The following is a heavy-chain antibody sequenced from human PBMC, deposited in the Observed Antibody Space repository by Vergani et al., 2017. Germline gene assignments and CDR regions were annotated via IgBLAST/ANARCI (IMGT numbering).Heavy chain of an antibody. Sequence: QVQLQQWGAGLLKPSETLSLTCAVSGGSFSGYYWSWIRQPPGKGLEWIWEINHSGSTNYNPSLKSRVTISVDTSKNQFSLKLSSVTAADTAVYYCARAGYCSSTSCYAGAFDIWGQGTMVTVSS. J-gene: IGHJ3*02. CDR1: GGSFSGYY. CDR2: INHSGST. CDR3: ARAGYCSSTSCYAGAFDI. D-gene: IGHD2-2*01. V-gene: IGHV4-34*01.